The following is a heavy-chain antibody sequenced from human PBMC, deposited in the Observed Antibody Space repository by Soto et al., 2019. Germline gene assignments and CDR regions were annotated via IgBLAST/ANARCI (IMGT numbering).Heavy chain of an antibody. D-gene: IGHD2-2*01. CDR3: AREGSHCSSTSCLNYYYYYGMDV. V-gene: IGHV1-69*06. J-gene: IGHJ6*02. Sequence: SVKVSCKASGGTFSSYAISWVRQAPGQGLEWMGGIIPIFGTANYAQKFQGRVTITADKSTSTAYMELSSLRSEDTAVYYCAREGSHCSSTSCLNYYYYYGMDVWGQGTTVTVSS. CDR2: IIPIFGTA. CDR1: GGTFSSYA.